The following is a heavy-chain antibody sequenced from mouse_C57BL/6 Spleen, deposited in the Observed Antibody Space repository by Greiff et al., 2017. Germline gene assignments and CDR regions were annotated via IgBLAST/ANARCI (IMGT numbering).Heavy chain of an antibody. D-gene: IGHD1-1*01. CDR2: IGHVTGDT. J-gene: IGHJ2*01. CDR1: GFNIKDDY. V-gene: IGHV14-4*01. CDR3: TSGASSYLDY. Sequence: VQLQQSGAELVRPGASVKLSCTASGFNIKDDYMHWVKQRPEQGLEWIGWIGHVTGDTEYASKFPGRVTISADTSSNTADLLFSSLRSEDTAVDYCTSGASSYLDYWGQGTTLTVSS.